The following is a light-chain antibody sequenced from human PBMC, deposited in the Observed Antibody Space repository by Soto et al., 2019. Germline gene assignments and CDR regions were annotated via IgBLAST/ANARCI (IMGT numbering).Light chain of an antibody. J-gene: IGKJ1*01. CDR1: QSVSSSY. CDR2: GAS. Sequence: DIVLTQFPGTLSLSPGERTTLSCRASQSVSSSYLAWYQQKPGQAPRLLIYGASARATGIPDRFSGSGSGTDFTLTITRLEPEDFAIYYCQQYSRSPPTFGRGTKVDI. CDR3: QQYSRSPPT. V-gene: IGKV3-20*01.